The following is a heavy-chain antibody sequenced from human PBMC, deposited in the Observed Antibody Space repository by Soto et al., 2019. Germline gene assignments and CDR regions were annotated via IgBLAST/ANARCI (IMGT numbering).Heavy chain of an antibody. J-gene: IGHJ4*02. CDR3: AKDRYGDYGGIDY. V-gene: IGHV3-23*01. D-gene: IGHD4-17*01. CDR1: GFTFDDYA. Sequence: PGGSLRLSCAASGFTFDDYAMHWVRQAPGKGLEWVSVITGSGGSTYYADSVKGRFTISRDTSKNTLFLQMNSLRAEDTAVYYCAKDRYGDYGGIDYWGQGTMVTASS. CDR2: ITGSGGST.